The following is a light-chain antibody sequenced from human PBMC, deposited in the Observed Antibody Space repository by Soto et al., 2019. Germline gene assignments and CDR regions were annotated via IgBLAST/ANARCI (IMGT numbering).Light chain of an antibody. Sequence: QSALTQPPSASGSPGQSVTISCTGTSSDVGGHNFVSWYQQHPGKAPKLVIYEVIKRPSGVPDRFSGSKSDNTASLTVSGLQAEDEADYYCSSYAGTNNRVFGGGTKLTVL. CDR3: SSYAGTNNRV. J-gene: IGLJ3*02. CDR1: SSDVGGHNF. CDR2: EVI. V-gene: IGLV2-8*01.